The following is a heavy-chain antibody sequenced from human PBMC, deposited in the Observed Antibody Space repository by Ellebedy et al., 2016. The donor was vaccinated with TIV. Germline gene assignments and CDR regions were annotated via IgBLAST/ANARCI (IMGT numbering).Heavy chain of an antibody. J-gene: IGHJ4*02. CDR3: ARDLDKSSGWYGGAAY. CDR1: GFIVSSNY. D-gene: IGHD6-19*01. CDR2: IYSGADGGDT. V-gene: IGHV3-53*01. Sequence: GESLKISCAASGFIVSSNYMNWVRQAPGKGLEWVSVIYSGADGGDTYYADSVKGRFTISRDNSMTTLYLEMNSLRAEDTAVYYCARDLDKSSGWYGGAAYWGQGTLVTVSS.